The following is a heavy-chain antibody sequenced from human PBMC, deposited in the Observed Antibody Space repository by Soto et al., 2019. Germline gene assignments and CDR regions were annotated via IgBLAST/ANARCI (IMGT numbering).Heavy chain of an antibody. Sequence: ASVKVSCKASGYTFTSYGISWVRQAPGQGLEWMGWISAYNGNTNYAQKLQGRVTMTTDTSTSTAYMELRSLRSDDTAVYYCARDTIFGVVSYYYYGMDVWGQGTTVTVSS. CDR3: ARDTIFGVVSYYYYGMDV. D-gene: IGHD3-3*01. V-gene: IGHV1-18*04. CDR2: ISAYNGNT. CDR1: GYTFTSYG. J-gene: IGHJ6*02.